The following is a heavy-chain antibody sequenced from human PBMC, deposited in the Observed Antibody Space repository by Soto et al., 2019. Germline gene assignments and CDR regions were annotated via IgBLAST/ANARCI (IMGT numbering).Heavy chain of an antibody. CDR1: GFTFTSYA. Sequence: EAPLLESGGGLVQPGGSLRLSCAASGFTFTSYAMNWVRQAPGKGLEWVSAISGSGRDTYYADSVKGRFTISRDNSKRTLYLQMSSLTADDTAIYYCAKAWFPLNYFDPWGQGTLVTVSS. V-gene: IGHV3-23*01. D-gene: IGHD1-7*01. J-gene: IGHJ5*02. CDR2: ISGSGRDT. CDR3: AKAWFPLNYFDP.